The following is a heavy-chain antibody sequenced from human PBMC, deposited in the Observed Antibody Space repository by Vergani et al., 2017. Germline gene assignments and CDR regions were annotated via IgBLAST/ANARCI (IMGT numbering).Heavy chain of an antibody. D-gene: IGHD2-21*01. CDR3: ARGALWWLRQIDS. CDR1: GDSMNTYY. V-gene: IGHV4-59*01. J-gene: IGHJ4*02. Sequence: QVQLQESGPGLVKPSETLSLTCSVSGDSMNTYYWTWIRQPPGKGLEWIGYIYDSGDTKYNPSLKSRVTMSLDTPKNQFSLNLYSVTAADTAVYYCARGALWWLRQIDSWGQGTLVTVSS. CDR2: IYDSGDT.